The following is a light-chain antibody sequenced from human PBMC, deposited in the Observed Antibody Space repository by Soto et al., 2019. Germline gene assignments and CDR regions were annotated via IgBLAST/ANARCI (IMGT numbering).Light chain of an antibody. Sequence: QSALTQPASVSGSPGQSITISCTGTSSDVGGYNYVSWYQQHPGKAPKLMTYEVSNRPSGVTNRFSGSKSGNTASLTISGLQAEDEADYYCSSYTSSSTQVFGTGTQLTVL. CDR1: SSDVGGYNY. CDR3: SSYTSSSTQV. CDR2: EVS. V-gene: IGLV2-14*01. J-gene: IGLJ1*01.